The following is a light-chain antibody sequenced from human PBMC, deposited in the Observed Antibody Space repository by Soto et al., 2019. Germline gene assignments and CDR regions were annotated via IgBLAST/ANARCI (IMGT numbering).Light chain of an antibody. CDR1: QSIGRY. Sequence: DIQMTQSPSSLSASVGDRVTITCRASQSIGRYLNWYQQRPGKAPKLLIYAASSLQSGFPSRFSGSGFGTDFTLTISSLQPEDFATYYRQLSDSTPKFGQGINVDIK. CDR2: AAS. J-gene: IGKJ1*01. CDR3: QLSDSTPK. V-gene: IGKV1-39*01.